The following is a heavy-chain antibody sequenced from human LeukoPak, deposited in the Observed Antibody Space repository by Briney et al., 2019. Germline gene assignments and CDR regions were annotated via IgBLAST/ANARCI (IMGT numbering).Heavy chain of an antibody. J-gene: IGHJ4*02. CDR2: INPNSGGT. Sequence: GASVKVSCKASGFTFNAYYMHWVRQAPGQGLEWMGWINPNSGGTNYAQKFQGRVTMTRDTSISTAYMELSRLRSDDTAVYYCAVLYSGYVSSYLFDYWGQGTLVTVSS. CDR1: GFTFNAYY. V-gene: IGHV1-2*02. D-gene: IGHD5-12*01. CDR3: AVLYSGYVSSYLFDY.